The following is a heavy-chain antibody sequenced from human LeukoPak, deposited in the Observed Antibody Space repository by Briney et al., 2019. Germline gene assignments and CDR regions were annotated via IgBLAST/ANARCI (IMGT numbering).Heavy chain of an antibody. CDR3: ARVNGPGFDY. CDR2: INPSGGST. J-gene: IGHJ4*02. CDR1: GYTFNRYG. V-gene: IGHV1-46*02. D-gene: IGHD2-8*01. Sequence: ASVKVSCKASGYTFNRYGITWVRQAPGQGLEWMGIINPSGGSTSYAQKFQGRVTMTRDTSTSTVYMELSSLRSEDTAVYYYARVNGPGFDYWGQGTLVTVSS.